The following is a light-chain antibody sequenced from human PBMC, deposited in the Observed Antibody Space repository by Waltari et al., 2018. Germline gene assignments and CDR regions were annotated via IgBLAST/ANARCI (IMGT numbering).Light chain of an antibody. CDR1: QSVSNN. J-gene: IGKJ2*02. CDR2: GAS. Sequence: EIVMTQSPAALSVFPGERATLSCRASQSVSNNLAWYQHKPGQPPRLLISGASTRATGVPARFSGSGSGTEFTLTISSLQSEDSAIYFCQQYNTWPPSTFGQGTKLEIK. V-gene: IGKV3-15*01. CDR3: QQYNTWPPST.